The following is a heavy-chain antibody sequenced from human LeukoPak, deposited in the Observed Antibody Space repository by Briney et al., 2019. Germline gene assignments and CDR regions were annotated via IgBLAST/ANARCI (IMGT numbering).Heavy chain of an antibody. CDR3: GRHVLNVFKPYYFDY. Sequence: KPSETLSLTCTVSGDSISQSNYYWGWLRQPPGKALEWLGSIYSSGSTYYDPPLKSRITVSADMSKNQFSLKLTSVTAADTAVYYCGRHVLNVFKPYYFDYWGQGTLVTVSS. CDR1: GDSISQSNYY. D-gene: IGHD1-14*01. J-gene: IGHJ4*02. CDR2: IYSSGST. V-gene: IGHV4-39*01.